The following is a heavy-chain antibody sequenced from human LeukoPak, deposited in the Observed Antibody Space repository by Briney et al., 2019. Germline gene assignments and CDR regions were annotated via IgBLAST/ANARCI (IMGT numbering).Heavy chain of an antibody. Sequence: PSETLSLTCTVSGASVSSGGYYWSWIRQPPGKGLEWIGSIYYSGSTYYNPSLKSRVTISVDTSKNQFSLKLSSVTAADTAVYYCARNGPEQGDYWGQGTLVTVSS. CDR2: IYYSGST. CDR1: GASVSSGGYY. V-gene: IGHV4-39*01. J-gene: IGHJ4*02. D-gene: IGHD1-14*01. CDR3: ARNGPEQGDY.